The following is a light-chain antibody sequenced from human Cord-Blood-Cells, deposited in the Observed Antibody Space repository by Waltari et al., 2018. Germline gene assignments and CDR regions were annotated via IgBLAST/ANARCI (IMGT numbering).Light chain of an antibody. CDR3: CSYSGSSTFVVV. CDR2: EGS. V-gene: IGLV2-23*03. J-gene: IGLJ2*01. CDR1: SSDVGSYNL. Sequence: QSALTQPASVSGSPGQSITISCTGTSSDVGSYNLVSWYQQHPGKDPKLMSYEGSKRPSGVSHRFSGSKSGNTASLIISGLQADDVADYVCCSYSGSSTFVVVFGGVPQLTVL.